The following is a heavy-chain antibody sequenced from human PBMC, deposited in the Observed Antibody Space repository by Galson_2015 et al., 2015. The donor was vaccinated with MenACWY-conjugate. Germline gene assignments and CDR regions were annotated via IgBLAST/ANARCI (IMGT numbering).Heavy chain of an antibody. Sequence: QSGAEVKKPGESLKISCTGSGYSFGTYWIGWVRQMPGKGLEWMGIIYPGDSDTRYSPSFQGQVTISADNSIRTAYLQWSGLKASDTAMYYCTRHPWAVVSPYYIDYWGQGTQVTVSS. CDR3: TRHPWAVVSPYYIDY. V-gene: IGHV5-51*01. CDR1: GYSFGTYW. D-gene: IGHD2-2*01. CDR2: IYPGDSDT. J-gene: IGHJ4*02.